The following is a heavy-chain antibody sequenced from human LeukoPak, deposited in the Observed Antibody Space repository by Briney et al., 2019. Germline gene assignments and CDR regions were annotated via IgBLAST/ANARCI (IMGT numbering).Heavy chain of an antibody. V-gene: IGHV4-38-2*01. CDR3: ARILDNWIDP. CDR2: IYHSGST. Sequence: SETLSLTCAVSGYSISSGYYWGWIRQPPGKGLEWIGSIYHSGSTYYNPSLKSRVTISVDTSKNQFSLKLSSVTAADTAVYYCARILDNWIDPWGQGTLVTVSS. J-gene: IGHJ5*02. CDR1: GYSISSGYY.